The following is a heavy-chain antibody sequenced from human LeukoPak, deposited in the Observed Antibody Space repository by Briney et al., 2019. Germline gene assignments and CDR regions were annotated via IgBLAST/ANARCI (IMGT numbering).Heavy chain of an antibody. D-gene: IGHD3-10*01. J-gene: IGHJ5*02. CDR1: GGTFSSYA. Sequence: GASVKVSCKASGGTFSSYAISWVRQAPGQGLEWMGGIIPIFGTANYAQKFQGRVTITADESTSTAYMELSSLRSEDTAVYYCARDRFGELSHYREVCWFDPWGQGTLVTVSS. CDR2: IIPIFGTA. V-gene: IGHV1-69*13. CDR3: ARDRFGELSHYREVCWFDP.